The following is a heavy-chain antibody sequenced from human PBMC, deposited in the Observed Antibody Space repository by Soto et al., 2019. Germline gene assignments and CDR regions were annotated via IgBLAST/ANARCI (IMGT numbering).Heavy chain of an antibody. CDR2: ISYDGSNK. Sequence: QVPLVESGGGVVQPGRSLRLSCAASGFTFSSYGMHWVRQAPGKGLEWVAVISYDGSNKYYADSVKGRFTISRDNSKNTLYLQMNSLRAEDTAVYYCAKDLLIAAAGRVPCDWGQGTLVTVSS. CDR3: AKDLLIAAAGRVPCD. V-gene: IGHV3-30*18. CDR1: GFTFSSYG. D-gene: IGHD6-13*01. J-gene: IGHJ4*02.